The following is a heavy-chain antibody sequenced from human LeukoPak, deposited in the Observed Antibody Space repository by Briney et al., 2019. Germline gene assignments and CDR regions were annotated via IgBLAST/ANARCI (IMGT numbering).Heavy chain of an antibody. J-gene: IGHJ4*02. D-gene: IGHD3-22*01. Sequence: SETLSLTCTVSGGSISSYYWSWIRQPPGKGLEWIGYIYYSGSTNYNPSLKSRVTISVDTSKNQFSLKLSSVTAADTAVYYCARGPYYYDSHTPFEYWGQGTLATVSS. CDR2: IYYSGST. V-gene: IGHV4-59*01. CDR1: GGSISSYY. CDR3: ARGPYYYDSHTPFEY.